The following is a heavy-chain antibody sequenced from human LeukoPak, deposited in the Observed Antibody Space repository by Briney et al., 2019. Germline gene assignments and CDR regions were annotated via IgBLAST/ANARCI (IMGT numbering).Heavy chain of an antibody. Sequence: GGSLRLSCAASGFTFSSYGMHWVRQAPGKGLEWVAFIRYDGSNKYYADSVKGRFTISRDNSKNTLYLQMNSLRAEDTAVYYCAKSPTPYSGYDFRVSYFDYWGQGTLVTVSS. CDR3: AKSPTPYSGYDFRVSYFDY. V-gene: IGHV3-30*02. CDR2: IRYDGSNK. D-gene: IGHD5-12*01. CDR1: GFTFSSYG. J-gene: IGHJ4*02.